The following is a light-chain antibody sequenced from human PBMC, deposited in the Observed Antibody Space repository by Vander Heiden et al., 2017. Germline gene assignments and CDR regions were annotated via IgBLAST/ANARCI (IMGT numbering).Light chain of an antibody. CDR2: DVS. V-gene: IGLV2-11*01. J-gene: IGLJ3*02. CDR3: CSYAGRYTWV. CDR1: SSDVGGYNY. Sequence: QSTLTQPRSVSGSPGQSVTISCTGTSSDVGGYNYVSWYQQPPGKAPKIMTYDVSKRPSGVPDRFSGSKSGNTASLTISGLQAEDEAEYYCCSYAGRYTWVFGGGTKLTVL.